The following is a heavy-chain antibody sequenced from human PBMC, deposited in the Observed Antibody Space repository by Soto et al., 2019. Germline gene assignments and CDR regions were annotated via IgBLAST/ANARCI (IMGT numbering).Heavy chain of an antibody. CDR3: ARPPNRYDSSGYYSL. CDR2: IIPIFGTA. J-gene: IGHJ4*02. D-gene: IGHD3-22*01. Sequence: GASVKVSCKASGGTFSSYAISWVRQAPGQGLEWMGGIIPIFGTANYAQKFQGRVTITADESTSTAYMELSSLRSEDTAVYYCARPPNRYDSSGYYSLWGQGTLVTVSS. V-gene: IGHV1-69*13. CDR1: GGTFSSYA.